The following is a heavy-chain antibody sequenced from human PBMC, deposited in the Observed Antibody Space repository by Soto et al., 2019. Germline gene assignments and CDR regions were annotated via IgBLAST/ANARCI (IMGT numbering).Heavy chain of an antibody. CDR1: GYTFTSYG. J-gene: IGHJ6*02. CDR2: INGYNGNT. D-gene: IGHD3-16*01. CDR3: ARLGDVPYYYYGMDV. Sequence: QVQLVQSGAEVKKPGASVKVSCKASGYTFTSYGITWVRQAPGQGLEWLGWINGYNGNTNYAQKLQGRVTITTDTSTSTAYMELRSLRSDDRAVYYCARLGDVPYYYYGMDVWGQGTTVTVSS. V-gene: IGHV1-18*01.